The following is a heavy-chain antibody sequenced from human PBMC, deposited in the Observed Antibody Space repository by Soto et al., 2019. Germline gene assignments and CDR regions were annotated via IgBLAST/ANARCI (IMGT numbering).Heavy chain of an antibody. D-gene: IGHD6-13*01. J-gene: IGHJ3*02. V-gene: IGHV3-9*01. CDR1: GFTFADYA. Sequence: GGSLRLSCAASGFTFADYAMHWVRQAPGKGLEWVSGISWNSGSIGYADSVKGRFTISRDNAKNSLYLQMNSLRAEDTALYYCAKGQSIAAAGHDAFDIWGQGTMVTVSS. CDR2: ISWNSGSI. CDR3: AKGQSIAAAGHDAFDI.